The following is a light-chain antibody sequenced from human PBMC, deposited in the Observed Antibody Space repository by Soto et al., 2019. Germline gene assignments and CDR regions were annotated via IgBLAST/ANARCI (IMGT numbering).Light chain of an antibody. CDR1: QSVASN. J-gene: IGKJ5*01. CDR3: QHYNNWPPIT. Sequence: EIVMTQSPATLSVSPWGRATLSCRASQSVASNLAWYQQKPGQAPTLLIYGASTRATGIPARFSGSGSGTEFTLTISSLQSEDFAVYYCQHYNNWPPITFGQGTRLEIK. V-gene: IGKV3-15*01. CDR2: GAS.